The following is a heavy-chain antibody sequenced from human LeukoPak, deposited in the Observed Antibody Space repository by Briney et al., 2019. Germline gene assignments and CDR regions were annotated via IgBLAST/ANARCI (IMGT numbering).Heavy chain of an antibody. CDR2: IYYTGNS. D-gene: IGHD1-14*01. V-gene: IGHV4-31*03. Sequence: PSQTLTLTCTVSGGSISTTGYYWSWIRQHPGKGLEWIGYIYYTGNSYYNTSLESRVTISVDTSKNQFSLKLNSDRAKTERGFDPWGQGTLVTVSS. CDR1: GGSISTTGYY. J-gene: IGHJ5*02. CDR3: P.